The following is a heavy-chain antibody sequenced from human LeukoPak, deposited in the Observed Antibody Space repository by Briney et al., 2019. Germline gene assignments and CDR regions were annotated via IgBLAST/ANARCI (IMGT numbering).Heavy chain of an antibody. Sequence: SETLSLTCTVSGGSISSYYWSWIRQPPGKGLEWIGYIYYSGSTNYNPSLKSRVTISVDTSKNQFSLKLSSVTAADTAVYYCARRGGYEPRLYYFDYWGQGTLVTVSS. CDR2: IYYSGST. CDR3: ARRGGYEPRLYYFDY. CDR1: GGSISSYY. D-gene: IGHD5-12*01. J-gene: IGHJ4*02. V-gene: IGHV4-59*08.